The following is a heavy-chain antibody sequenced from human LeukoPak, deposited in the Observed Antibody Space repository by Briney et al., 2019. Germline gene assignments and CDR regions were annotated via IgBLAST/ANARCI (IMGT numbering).Heavy chain of an antibody. V-gene: IGHV3-30*02. CDR1: GFSFSSYG. CDR3: AKDLYSGYEYYFDY. Sequence: PGGSLRLSCAASGFSFSSYGMHWVRQAPGKGLEWVAVIWYDGSNKYYADSVKGRFTISRDNSKNTLYLQMNSLRAEDTAVYYCAKDLYSGYEYYFDYWGQGTLVTVSS. J-gene: IGHJ4*02. CDR2: IWYDGSNK. D-gene: IGHD5-12*01.